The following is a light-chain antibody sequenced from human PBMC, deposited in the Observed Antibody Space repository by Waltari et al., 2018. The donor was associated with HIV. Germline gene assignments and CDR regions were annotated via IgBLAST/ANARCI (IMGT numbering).Light chain of an antibody. Sequence: QSVLTQPPPASGAPGQRVTISCSGSRSNIGSNPVSWYQPLPGTAPKLPISSKSRRPPGVPDRFSGSKSGSSASLAISGLQSEDESQYFCGAWDDSLKGFMFGGGTQLTVL. CDR1: RSNIGSNP. CDR2: SKS. CDR3: GAWDDSLKGFM. V-gene: IGLV1-44*01. J-gene: IGLJ3*02.